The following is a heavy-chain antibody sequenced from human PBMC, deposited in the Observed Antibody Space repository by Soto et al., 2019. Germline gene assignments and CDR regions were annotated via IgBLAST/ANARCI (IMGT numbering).Heavy chain of an antibody. CDR1: GFTFSSYA. V-gene: IGHV3-23*01. D-gene: IGHD6-13*01. CDR3: AKAPYSSLFIFDY. CDR2: ISGSGGST. J-gene: IGHJ4*02. Sequence: GGSLRLSCAASGFTFSSYAMTWVRQAPGKGLEWVSVISGSGGSTYFADSVKGRFTISRDNPKNTLYLQMNSLRAEDTAVYYCAKAPYSSLFIFDYWGQGTLVTVSS.